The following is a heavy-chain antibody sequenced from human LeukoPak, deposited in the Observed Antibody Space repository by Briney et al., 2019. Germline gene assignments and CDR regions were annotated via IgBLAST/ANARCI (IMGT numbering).Heavy chain of an antibody. CDR3: ARDLGRSSGWFVGVFMDV. D-gene: IGHD6-19*01. CDR2: IIPIFGTA. CDR1: GGTFSSYA. V-gene: IGHV1-69*13. Sequence: ASVKVSCKASGGTFSSYAFSWVRQAPGQGLEWMGGIIPIFGTANHAQKFQGRVTITADESTSTAYMELSSLRSEDTAVYYCARDLGRSSGWFVGVFMDVWGQGTTVTVSS. J-gene: IGHJ6*02.